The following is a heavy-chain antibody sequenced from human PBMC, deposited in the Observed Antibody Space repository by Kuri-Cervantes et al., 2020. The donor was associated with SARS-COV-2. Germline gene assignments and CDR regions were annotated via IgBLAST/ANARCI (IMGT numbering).Heavy chain of an antibody. J-gene: IGHJ6*02. V-gene: IGHV4-34*01. D-gene: IGHD2-2*01. CDR2: INHSGST. CDR1: GGSFSDYS. CDR3: ARVPQYGYYYYGMDV. Sequence: SETLSLTCAVYGGSFSDYSWSWIRQPPGKGLEWIGEINHSGSTNYNPYLKSRVTISVDTSKNQFSLKLSSVTAADTAVYYCARVPQYGYYYYGMDVWGQGTTVTVSS.